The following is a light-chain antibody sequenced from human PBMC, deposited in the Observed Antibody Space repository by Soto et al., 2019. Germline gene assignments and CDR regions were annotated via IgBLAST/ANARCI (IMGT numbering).Light chain of an antibody. CDR2: EVN. CDR1: SGDVGTYTL. CDR3: SSYSGPTTFYV. Sequence: QSALTQPASVSGSLGEWTTISCIGTSGDVGTYTLVSWYQHHPGKAPKLVIYEVNKRPAGVSKRFSGSKSGDTASLTISGLQAEDEADYYCSSYSGPTTFYVFGTGTKVTVL. J-gene: IGLJ1*01. V-gene: IGLV2-23*02.